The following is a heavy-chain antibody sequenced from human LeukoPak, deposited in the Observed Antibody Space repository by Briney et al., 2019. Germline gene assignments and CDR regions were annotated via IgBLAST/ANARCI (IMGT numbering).Heavy chain of an antibody. Sequence: ASVKVSCKASGYTFTSYGISWVRQAPGQGLEWMGWISAYNGNTNYAQKLQGRVTMTTDTSTSTAYLELRRLRSDDTAVYYCARERKTTVMSTDRGLYYYYYYGMDVWGQGTTVTVS. CDR1: GYTFTSYG. D-gene: IGHD4-11*01. J-gene: IGHJ6*02. V-gene: IGHV1-18*01. CDR2: ISAYNGNT. CDR3: ARERKTTVMSTDRGLYYYYYYGMDV.